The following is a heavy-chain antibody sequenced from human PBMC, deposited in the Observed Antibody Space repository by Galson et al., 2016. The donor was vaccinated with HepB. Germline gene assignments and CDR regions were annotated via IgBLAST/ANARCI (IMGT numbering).Heavy chain of an antibody. Sequence: SVKVSCKAFGYRFSEYNVNWVRQAPGKGLEWMGVVFRGGGKTLYAARFQGRVTMTSDTSTSTVNMELSSLRSEDTAVYYCARVEGATADQMDWGQGTLVTVSS. CDR1: GYRFSEYN. J-gene: IGHJ4*02. V-gene: IGHV1-46*01. CDR3: ARVEGATADQMD. D-gene: IGHD6-13*01. CDR2: VFRGGGKT.